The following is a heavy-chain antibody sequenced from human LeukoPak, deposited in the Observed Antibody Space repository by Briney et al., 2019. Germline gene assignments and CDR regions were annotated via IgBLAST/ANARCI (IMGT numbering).Heavy chain of an antibody. CDR3: AKDGEIVVVPAAIPAGY. D-gene: IGHD2-2*02. CDR2: ISGSGGST. V-gene: IGHV3-23*01. J-gene: IGHJ4*02. CDR1: GFTFSSYA. Sequence: PGGSLRLSCAASGFTFSSYARRWLGQAPGKGLEGVSAISGSGGSTYYADSVKGLLTISRDNSKNTLYLQMNRLSAEDTAVSYCAKDGEIVVVPAAIPAGYWGQGTLVTVSS.